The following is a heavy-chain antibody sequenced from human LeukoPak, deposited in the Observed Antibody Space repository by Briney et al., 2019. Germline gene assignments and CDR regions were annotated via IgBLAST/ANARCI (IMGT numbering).Heavy chain of an antibody. V-gene: IGHV4-34*01. J-gene: IGHJ4*02. CDR2: INHSGST. CDR1: GGSFSGYY. D-gene: IGHD6-13*01. Sequence: SETLSLTCAAYGGSFSGYYWSWIRQPPGKRLEWIGEINHSGSTNYNPSLKSRVSISVDSSKNQFSLKVSSVTAADTAVYYCARGSDTAAGLYWGQGTLVTVSS. CDR3: ARGSDTAAGLY.